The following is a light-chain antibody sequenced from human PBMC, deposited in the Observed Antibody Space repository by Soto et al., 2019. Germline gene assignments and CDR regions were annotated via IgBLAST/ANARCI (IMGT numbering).Light chain of an antibody. Sequence: QSALTQPRSVSGSPGQSVAISCTGTSSDIGNYNYVSWYQQYPGKAPKLIIYDVSKRPSGIPDRFSGSKSGTSATLGITGLQTGDEADYYCGTWDSSLSVHVFGTGTKVTVL. J-gene: IGLJ1*01. CDR2: DVS. V-gene: IGLV2-11*01. CDR1: SSDIGNYNY. CDR3: GTWDSSLSVHV.